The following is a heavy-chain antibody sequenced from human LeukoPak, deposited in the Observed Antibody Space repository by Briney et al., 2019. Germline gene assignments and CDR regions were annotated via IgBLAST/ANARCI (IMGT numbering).Heavy chain of an antibody. D-gene: IGHD6-19*01. CDR1: GITFRNSA. CDR3: SCATSRWKATLDY. CDR2: ITSNSNGATA. V-gene: IGHV3-49*04. Sequence: GGSLRLSCTASGITFRNSAINWVRQAPGKGLEWVGFITSNSNGATAEYATSVKGRFSISRDDSTSIAYLQMNSLKSEDTGVYYCSCATSRWKATLDYWGRGSPVTVSS. J-gene: IGHJ4*02.